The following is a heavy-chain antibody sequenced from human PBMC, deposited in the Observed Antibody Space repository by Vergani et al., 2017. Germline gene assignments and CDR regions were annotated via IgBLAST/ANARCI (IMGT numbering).Heavy chain of an antibody. CDR3: ARDGSPSIAARPVYFDY. CDR1: GDSVSSTSAA. D-gene: IGHD6-6*01. Sequence: QVQLQQSGPGLVKPSQTLSLTCAISGDSVSSTSAAWNWIRQSPSRGLEWLGRTYYRSKWYNDYAVSVKSRITINPDTSKNQFSLQLNSVTPEDTAVYYCARDGSPSIAARPVYFDYWDQGTLVTVSS. V-gene: IGHV6-1*01. J-gene: IGHJ4*02. CDR2: TYYRSKWYN.